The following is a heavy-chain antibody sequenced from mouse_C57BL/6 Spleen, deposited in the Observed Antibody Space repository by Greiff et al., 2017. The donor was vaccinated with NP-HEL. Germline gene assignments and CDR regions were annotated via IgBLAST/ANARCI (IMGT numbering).Heavy chain of an antibody. V-gene: IGHV5-17*01. CDR2: ISSGSSTI. J-gene: IGHJ3*01. Sequence: EVHLVESGGGLVKPGGSLKLSCAASGFTFSDYGMHWVRQAPEKGLEWVAYISSGSSTIYYADTVKGRFTISRDNAKNTLFLQMTSLRSEDTAMYYCARIPDYYGSSYWFAYWGQGTLVTVSA. CDR3: ARIPDYYGSSYWFAY. D-gene: IGHD1-1*01. CDR1: GFTFSDYG.